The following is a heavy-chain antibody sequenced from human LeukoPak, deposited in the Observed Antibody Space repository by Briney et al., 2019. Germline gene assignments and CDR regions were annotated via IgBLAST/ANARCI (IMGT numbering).Heavy chain of an antibody. V-gene: IGHV1-69*13. CDR3: ARASGYSSGWYRDYYGMDV. CDR1: GGTFSSYA. Sequence: SVKVSCKASGGTFSSYAISWVRQAPGQGLEWMGGIIPIFGTANYAQKFQGRVTITADESTSTAYMELSSLRSEDTAVYYCARASGYSSGWYRDYYGMDVWGQGTTVTVSS. J-gene: IGHJ6*02. D-gene: IGHD6-19*01. CDR2: IIPIFGTA.